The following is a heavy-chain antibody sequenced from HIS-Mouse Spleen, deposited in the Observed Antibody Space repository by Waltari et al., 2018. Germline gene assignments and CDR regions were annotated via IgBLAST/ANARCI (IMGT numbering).Heavy chain of an antibody. CDR1: GFTFSSYW. V-gene: IGHV3-74*01. J-gene: IGHJ6*02. D-gene: IGHD6-13*01. CDR3: ASGDSSSWYYYYYGMDV. CDR2: INSDGGST. Sequence: EVQLVESGGGLVQPGGSLRLSCAASGFTFSSYWMHWVRQAPGKGLVWVSRINSDGGSTSYADSVKGRFTISRDNAKNTLYLQMNSLRAEDTAVYYCASGDSSSWYYYYYGMDVWGQGTTVTVSS.